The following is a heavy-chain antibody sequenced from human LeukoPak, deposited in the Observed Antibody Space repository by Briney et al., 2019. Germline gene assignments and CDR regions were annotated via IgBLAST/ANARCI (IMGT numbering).Heavy chain of an antibody. D-gene: IGHD1-26*01. CDR3: ARDKLVGPTQFDY. CDR2: IKQDGSEK. CDR1: GFTFSSYA. J-gene: IGHJ4*02. Sequence: GGSLRLSCAASGFTFSSYAMSWVRQAPGKGLEWVANIKQDGSEKYYVDSVKGRFIISRDNAKNSLYLQMNSLRAEDTAVYYCARDKLVGPTQFDYWGQGTLVTISS. V-gene: IGHV3-7*01.